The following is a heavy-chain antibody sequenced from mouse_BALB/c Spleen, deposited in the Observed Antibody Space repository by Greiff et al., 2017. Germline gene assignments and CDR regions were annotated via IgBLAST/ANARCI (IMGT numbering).Heavy chain of an antibody. Sequence: QVQLQQSGAELMKPGASVKISCKATGYTFSSYWIEWVKQRPGHGLEWIGEILPGSGSTNYNEKFKGKATFTADTSSNTAYMQLSSLTSEDSAVYYCASPTSFTTVVAGDWFAYWGQGTLVTVSA. V-gene: IGHV1-9*01. J-gene: IGHJ3*01. D-gene: IGHD1-1*01. CDR2: ILPGSGST. CDR3: ASPTSFTTVVAGDWFAY. CDR1: GYTFSSYW.